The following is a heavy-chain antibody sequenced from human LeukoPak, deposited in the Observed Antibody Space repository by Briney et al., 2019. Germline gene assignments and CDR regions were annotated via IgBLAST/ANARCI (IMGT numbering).Heavy chain of an antibody. V-gene: IGHV1-18*01. Sequence: ASVKVSCKASGYTFTSYGISWVRQAPGRGLEWMGWISAYNGNTNYAQKLQGRVTMTTDTSTSTAYMELRSLRSDDTAVYYCARWDDIAVAGEQAEKADYWGQGTLVTVSS. D-gene: IGHD6-19*01. CDR1: GYTFTSYG. CDR3: ARWDDIAVAGEQAEKADY. J-gene: IGHJ4*02. CDR2: ISAYNGNT.